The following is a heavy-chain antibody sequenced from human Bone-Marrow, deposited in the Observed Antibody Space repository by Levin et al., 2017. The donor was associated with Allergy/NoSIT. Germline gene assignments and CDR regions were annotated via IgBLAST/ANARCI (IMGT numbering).Heavy chain of an antibody. V-gene: IGHV3-30*18. D-gene: IGHD6-13*01. CDR3: AKARDKGNNWYSDGFDM. CDR1: GFIFSNYG. J-gene: IGHJ3*02. CDR2: ISDDGSKT. Sequence: QRGESLKISCEASGFIFSNYGMDWVRQAPGKGLEWLAVISDDGSKTYYAESVKGRFTLSKDNSKNTIYLQMNTLRVEDTAVYYCAKARDKGNNWYSDGFDMWGQGTMVTVSS.